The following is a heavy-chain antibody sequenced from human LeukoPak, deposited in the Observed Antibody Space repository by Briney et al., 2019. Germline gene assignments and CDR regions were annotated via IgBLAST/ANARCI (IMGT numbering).Heavy chain of an antibody. D-gene: IGHD1-26*01. V-gene: IGHV3-21*01. CDR2: ISSISHYI. J-gene: IGHJ3*02. Sequence: GGSLRLSCAASGFSFSSYTMSWVRQAPGEGLEWVSGISSISHYIYHADSMEGRFTISRDNVKNSLYLQMTSLRAEDTAVYYCARDNARVGAFDIWGQGTMVTVSS. CDR1: GFSFSSYT. CDR3: ARDNARVGAFDI.